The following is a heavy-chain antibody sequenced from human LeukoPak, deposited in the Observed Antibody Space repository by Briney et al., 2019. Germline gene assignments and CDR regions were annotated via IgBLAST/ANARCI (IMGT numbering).Heavy chain of an antibody. CDR3: ARVVWNDDDY. J-gene: IGHJ4*02. D-gene: IGHD1-1*01. CDR2: IYYSGST. V-gene: IGHV4-39*07. CDR1: DGSISSSSYY. Sequence: SETLSLTCTVSDGSISSSSYYWGWIRQAPGKGLEWIGSIYYSGSTYYNPSLKSRVTISVDTSKNQFSLKLSSVTAADTAVYYCARVVWNDDDYWGQGTLVTVSS.